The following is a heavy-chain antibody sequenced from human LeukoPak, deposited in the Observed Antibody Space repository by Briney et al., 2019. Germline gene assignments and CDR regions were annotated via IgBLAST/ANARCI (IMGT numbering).Heavy chain of an antibody. CDR1: GGSISSSSYY. CDR3: AVYDYGDYFDAFDI. Sequence: SETLSLTCTVSGGSISSSSYYWSWIRQPPGKGLEWIGSIYYSGSTYYNPSLKSRVTISVDTSKTQFSLKLSSMTAADTAVYYCAVYDYGDYFDAFDIWGQGTMVTVSS. CDR2: IYYSGST. V-gene: IGHV4-39*01. D-gene: IGHD4-17*01. J-gene: IGHJ3*02.